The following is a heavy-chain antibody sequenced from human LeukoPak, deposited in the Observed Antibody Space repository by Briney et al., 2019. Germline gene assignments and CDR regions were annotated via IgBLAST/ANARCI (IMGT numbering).Heavy chain of an antibody. D-gene: IGHD6-19*01. J-gene: IGHJ4*02. Sequence: PSQTLSLTSTVSGGSISSGSYYWSWIRQPAGKGLEWIGRIYTSGSTNYNPSLKSRVTISVDTSKNQFSLKLSSVTAADTAVYYCARGQQWLPHFDYWGQGTLVTVSS. CDR3: ARGQQWLPHFDY. V-gene: IGHV4-61*02. CDR2: IYTSGST. CDR1: GGSISSGSYY.